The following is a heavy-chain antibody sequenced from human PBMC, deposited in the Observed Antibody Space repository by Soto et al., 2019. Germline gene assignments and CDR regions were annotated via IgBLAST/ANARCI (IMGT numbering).Heavy chain of an antibody. D-gene: IGHD1-26*01. CDR2: IYYSGGT. CDR1: GGSISSYY. Sequence: SETLSLTCTVSGGSISSYYWSWIRQPPGKGLEWIGYIYYSGGTNYNPSLKSRVTISVDTSKNQFSLKLSSVTAADTAVYYCARAGSGSYRYFDYWGQGTLVTVSS. V-gene: IGHV4-59*01. CDR3: ARAGSGSYRYFDY. J-gene: IGHJ4*02.